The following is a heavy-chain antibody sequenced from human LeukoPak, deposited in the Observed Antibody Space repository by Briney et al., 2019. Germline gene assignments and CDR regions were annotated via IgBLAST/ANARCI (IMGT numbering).Heavy chain of an antibody. V-gene: IGHV3-21*01. D-gene: IGHD4-23*01. CDR3: AKNSVGDDDY. J-gene: IGHJ4*02. Sequence: PGESLRLSCAASGFTYSSYRMNWVRQAPGKGLEWVSSISSSSSYIYHADSVKGRFTISRDNSKNTLYLQMNSLRAEDTAVYYCAKNSVGDDDYWGQGTLVTVSS. CDR2: ISSSSSYI. CDR1: GFTYSSYR.